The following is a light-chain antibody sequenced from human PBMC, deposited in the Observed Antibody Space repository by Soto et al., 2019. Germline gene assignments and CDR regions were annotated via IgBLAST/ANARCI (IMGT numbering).Light chain of an antibody. J-gene: IGLJ3*02. Sequence: QLVLTQSSSASASLGSSVKLTCTLSSRHSSYIIAWHQQQPGKAPRYLMKLEGSGSYNKGSGVPDRFSGSSSGADRYLTISNLQFEDEADYYCATWDSNTQVFGGGTKLTVL. CDR1: SRHSSYI. CDR2: LEGSGSY. CDR3: ATWDSNTQV. V-gene: IGLV4-60*02.